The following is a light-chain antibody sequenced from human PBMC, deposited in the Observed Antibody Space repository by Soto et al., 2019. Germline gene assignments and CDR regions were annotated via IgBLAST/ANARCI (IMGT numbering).Light chain of an antibody. V-gene: IGLV2-14*01. CDR3: FSFTDNSCV. CDR1: SSDVGGNNY. CDR2: DVS. J-gene: IGLJ1*01. Sequence: QSDLNQPAYGSGAQGEALTISCHEASSDVGGNNYVSWYQQYPGKSPKLMVCDVSNLPSGVSNRFSGSKSGNTASLTISGLHAEDEDYDYCFSFTDNSCVVGTGTKVTVL.